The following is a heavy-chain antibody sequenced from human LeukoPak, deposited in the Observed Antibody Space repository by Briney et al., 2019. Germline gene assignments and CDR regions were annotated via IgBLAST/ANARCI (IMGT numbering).Heavy chain of an antibody. V-gene: IGHV5-51*01. CDR3: ARSNGIQLWFTGYYYYYMDV. J-gene: IGHJ6*03. CDR1: GYSFTSYW. D-gene: IGHD5-18*01. CDR2: IYPGDSDT. Sequence: GESLKISCNGSGYSFTSYWIGWVRQMPGKGLEWMGIIYPGDSDTRYSPSFQGQVTISADKSISTAYLQWSSLKASDTAMYYCARSNGIQLWFTGYYYYYMDVWGKGTTVTVSS.